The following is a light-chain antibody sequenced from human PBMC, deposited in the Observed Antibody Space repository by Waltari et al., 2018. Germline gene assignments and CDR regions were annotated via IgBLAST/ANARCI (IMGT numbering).Light chain of an antibody. CDR1: RSNIGNNS. Sequence: QSVLTQPPSASGTPGQRVIISCSGSRSNIGNNSVNWYQQLPRTAPKLLMYNTNQRPSGVPDRCAGSRSGTSASLAISGLQSEDEGDYYCSSWDDSLNGPAFGGGTKVTVL. V-gene: IGLV1-44*01. CDR2: NTN. CDR3: SSWDDSLNGPA. J-gene: IGLJ3*02.